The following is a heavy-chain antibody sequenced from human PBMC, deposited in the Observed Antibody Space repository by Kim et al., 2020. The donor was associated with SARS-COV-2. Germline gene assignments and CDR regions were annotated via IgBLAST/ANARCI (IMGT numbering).Heavy chain of an antibody. J-gene: IGHJ3*02. D-gene: IGHD6-6*01. Sequence: SETLSLTCTVSGGSISNYYWTWIRQPAGKRLEWIGRIFTNGATDYYNPSLKSRVTMSIYASKSQLSLKLTSVTAADTAVYYCAKGSSAEEDAYDIWGRGT. CDR3: AKGSSAEEDAYDI. CDR1: GGSISNYY. V-gene: IGHV4-4*07. CDR2: IFTNGATD.